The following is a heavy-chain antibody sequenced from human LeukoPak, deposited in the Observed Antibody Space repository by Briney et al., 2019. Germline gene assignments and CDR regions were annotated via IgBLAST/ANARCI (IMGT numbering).Heavy chain of an antibody. CDR2: ISYDGSNK. J-gene: IGHJ6*02. Sequence: PGRSLRLSCAASGFTFSSYAMHWVRQAPGKGLEWVAVISYDGSNKYYADSVKGRFTISRDNSKNTLYRQMNSLRAEDTAVYYCARAVAGPWDYYYGMDVWGQGTTVTVSS. CDR3: ARAVAGPWDYYYGMDV. V-gene: IGHV3-30-3*01. CDR1: GFTFSSYA. D-gene: IGHD6-19*01.